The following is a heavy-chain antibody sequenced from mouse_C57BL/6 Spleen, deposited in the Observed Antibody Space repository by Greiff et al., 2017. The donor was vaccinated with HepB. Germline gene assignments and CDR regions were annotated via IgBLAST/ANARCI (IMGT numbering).Heavy chain of an antibody. CDR2: ISYDGSN. CDR3: ARVSIYYGDY. D-gene: IGHD2-1*01. CDR1: GYSITSGYY. V-gene: IGHV3-6*01. Sequence: EVQLQESGPGLVKPSQSLSLTCSVTGYSITSGYYWNWIRQFPGNKLEWMGYISYDGSNNYNPSLKNRISITRDTSKNQFFLKLNSVTTEDTATYYCARVSIYYGDYWGQGTTLTVSS. J-gene: IGHJ2*01.